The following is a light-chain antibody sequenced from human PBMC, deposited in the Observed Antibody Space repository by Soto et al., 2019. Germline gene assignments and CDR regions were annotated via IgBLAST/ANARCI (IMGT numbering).Light chain of an antibody. Sequence: QSALTQAASVSGSPGQSITISCTGTSSDVGGYNYVSWYQQHPGKAPKLMIYDVSNRPSGVSNRFSGSKSGNTASLTISGLQAEDEADYYCNSYTISSTRVFGTGTKLTVL. J-gene: IGLJ1*01. CDR1: SSDVGGYNY. CDR3: NSYTISSTRV. CDR2: DVS. V-gene: IGLV2-14*01.